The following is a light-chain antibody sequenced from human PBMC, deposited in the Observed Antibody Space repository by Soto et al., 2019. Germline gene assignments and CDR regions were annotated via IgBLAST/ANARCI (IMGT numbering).Light chain of an antibody. Sequence: QSALTQPPSVSGSPGQSVTISCTGTSSDVGDYSRVSWYQQPPGTAPKLLIHEVSNRPSGVPDRFSGSKSGNTASLTISGLQAEDEADYHCSSYTLSGVVFGGGTKVTVL. J-gene: IGLJ2*01. CDR2: EVS. V-gene: IGLV2-18*02. CDR3: SSYTLSGVV. CDR1: SSDVGDYSR.